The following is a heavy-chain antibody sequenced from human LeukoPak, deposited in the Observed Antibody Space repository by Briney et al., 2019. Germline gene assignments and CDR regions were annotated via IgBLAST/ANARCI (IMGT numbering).Heavy chain of an antibody. V-gene: IGHV1-2*02. J-gene: IGHJ5*02. CDR3: ARSPSLPIAVAGTRWFDP. Sequence: ASVKVSCKASGYTFTGYYMHWVRQAPGQGLEWMGWINPNSGGTNYAQKFQGRVTMTRDTSISTAYMELSRLRSDDTAVYYCARSPSLPIAVAGTRWFDPWGQGTLVTVSS. CDR2: INPNSGGT. CDR1: GYTFTGYY. D-gene: IGHD6-19*01.